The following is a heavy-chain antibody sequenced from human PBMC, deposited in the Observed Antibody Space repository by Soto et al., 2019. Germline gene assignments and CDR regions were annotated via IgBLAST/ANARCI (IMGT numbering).Heavy chain of an antibody. CDR2: IKEDGSDQ. CDR1: GFTFSNVW. CDR3: ARGPY. Sequence: GGSLRLSCAASGFTFSNVWMSWVRQAPGKGPEWVANIKEDGSDQDYVDSVKGRFTISRDNAKNSLYLHMNSLRPEDTAVYFCARGPYWGKGTTVTVSS. J-gene: IGHJ6*04. V-gene: IGHV3-7*01.